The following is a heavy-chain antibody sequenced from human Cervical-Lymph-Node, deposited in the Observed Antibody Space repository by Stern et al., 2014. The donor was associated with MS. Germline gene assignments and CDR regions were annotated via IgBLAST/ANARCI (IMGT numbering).Heavy chain of an antibody. D-gene: IGHD7-27*01. V-gene: IGHV1-46*03. CDR2: TNPTDGST. Sequence: HVPLVESGAAVKKPGASVKVSCKASGYDFTNYYIQWVRQAPGQGLEWRGMTNPTDGSTDYAQRFQGRVTMTRDTSTSTGYMELSSLRSDDTAVYYCARWGLHKPLDYWGQGTLVTVSS. CDR1: GYDFTNYY. J-gene: IGHJ4*02. CDR3: ARWGLHKPLDY.